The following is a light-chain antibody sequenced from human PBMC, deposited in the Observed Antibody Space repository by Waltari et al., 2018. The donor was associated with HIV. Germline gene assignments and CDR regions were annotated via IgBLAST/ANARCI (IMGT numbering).Light chain of an antibody. J-gene: IGLJ2*01. Sequence: SYELTQPPSVSVYPVQKTRITFSGIALPKTYSYWYQQTSGQAPCLLLYEYHKRPSGIPERFSGSSSGTMATLTFSGAQVEDEADYYCYSTDTNGHPLFGGGTKLTVL. CDR3: YSTDTNGHPL. CDR1: ALPKTY. V-gene: IGLV3-10*01. CDR2: EYH.